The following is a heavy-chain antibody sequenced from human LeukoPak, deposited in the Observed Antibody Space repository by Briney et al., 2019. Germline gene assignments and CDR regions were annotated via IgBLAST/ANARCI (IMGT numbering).Heavy chain of an antibody. D-gene: IGHD3-22*01. J-gene: IGHJ4*02. V-gene: IGHV3-30*04. CDR3: AKGRAGNYYYDSSDY. CDR2: ISYDGSNK. CDR1: GFTFSSYE. Sequence: GGSLRLSCAASGFTFSSYEMNWVRQAPGKGLEWVAVISYDGSNKYYADSVKGRFTISRDNSKNTLYLQMNSLRAEDTAVYYCAKGRAGNYYYDSSDYWGQGTLVTVSS.